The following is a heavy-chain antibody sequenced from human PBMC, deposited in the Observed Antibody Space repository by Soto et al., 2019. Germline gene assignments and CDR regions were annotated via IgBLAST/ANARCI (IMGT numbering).Heavy chain of an antibody. CDR3: ARGSPSTVTLPDY. V-gene: IGHV4-59*08. Sequence: SETLSLTCTVSGGSISSYYWSWIRQPPGKGLEWIGYIYYSGSTNYNPSLKSRVTISVDTSKNQFSLKLSSVTAADTAVYYCARGSPSTVTLPDYWGQGTLVTVSS. CDR1: GGSISSYY. CDR2: IYYSGST. J-gene: IGHJ4*02. D-gene: IGHD4-17*01.